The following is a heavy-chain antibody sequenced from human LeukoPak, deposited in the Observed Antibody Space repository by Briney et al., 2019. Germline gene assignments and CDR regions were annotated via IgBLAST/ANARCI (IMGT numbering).Heavy chain of an antibody. CDR1: GFTFSSYW. V-gene: IGHV3-7*01. D-gene: IGHD3-9*01. J-gene: IGHJ3*02. CDR2: IKQDGSEK. CDR3: ARLLRYFDWSQDGAFDI. Sequence: GGSLRLSCAASGFTFSSYWMSWVRQAPGKGLEWVANIKQDGSEKYYVDSVKGRFTISRDNAKNSLYLQMNSLRAEDTAVYYCARLLRYFDWSQDGAFDIWGQGTTVTVSS.